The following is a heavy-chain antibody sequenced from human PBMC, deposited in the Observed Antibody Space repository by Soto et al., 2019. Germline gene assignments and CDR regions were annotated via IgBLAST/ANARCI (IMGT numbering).Heavy chain of an antibody. V-gene: IGHV3-30-3*01. CDR3: AREAFGVTSIALVPINWFAS. CDR1: GFTFSNSA. J-gene: IGHJ5*01. CDR2: MSFDGIDK. D-gene: IGHD3-22*01. Sequence: GGSLRLSCTDSGFTFSNSAMHWVRQAPGKGLEWVAMMSFDGIDKYYADSVRGRFTISRDNSKNTLYLQMNSLRTEDTAVYYCAREAFGVTSIALVPINWFASWGQGTLVTVSS.